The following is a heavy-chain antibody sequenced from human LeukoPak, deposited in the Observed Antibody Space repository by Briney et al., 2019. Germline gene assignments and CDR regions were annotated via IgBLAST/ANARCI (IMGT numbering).Heavy chain of an antibody. CDR1: GFTFSSHG. J-gene: IGHJ4*02. CDR2: IRYDGSNK. V-gene: IGHV3-30*02. CDR3: AKVPTTGYNPDY. Sequence: PGGSLRLSCAASGFTFSSHGMHWVRQAPGKGLEWVAFIRYDGSNKYYADSVKGRFTISRDNSKNTLYLQMNSLRAEDTAVYYCAKVPTTGYNPDYWGQGTLVTVSS. D-gene: IGHD1-1*01.